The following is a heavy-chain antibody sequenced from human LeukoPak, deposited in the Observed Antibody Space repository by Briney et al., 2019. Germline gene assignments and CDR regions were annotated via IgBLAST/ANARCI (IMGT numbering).Heavy chain of an antibody. Sequence: SSETLSLTCTVSGGSISSSSYYWGWIRQPPGKGLEWIGSIYYSGATYYNPSLESRVTILVDTSKNQFSLKLSSVTATDTAVYYCASPLGYCSSTNCYGDYWGQGTLVTVSS. V-gene: IGHV4-39*01. CDR3: ASPLGYCSSTNCYGDY. CDR2: IYYSGAT. CDR1: GGSISSSSYY. J-gene: IGHJ4*02. D-gene: IGHD2-2*01.